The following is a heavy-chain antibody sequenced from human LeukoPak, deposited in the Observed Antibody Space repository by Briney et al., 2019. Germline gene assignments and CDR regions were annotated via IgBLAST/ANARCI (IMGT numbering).Heavy chain of an antibody. D-gene: IGHD4-17*01. Sequence: PGGSLRLSCAASGFTFSSYGMHWVRQAPGKGLEWVAFIRYDGSNKYYADSVKGRFTISRDNSKNTLYLQMNSLRAEDTAVYYCAKDGPFYGDFNTGGLDYWGQGTLVTVSS. CDR3: AKDGPFYGDFNTGGLDY. CDR1: GFTFSSYG. V-gene: IGHV3-30*02. CDR2: IRYDGSNK. J-gene: IGHJ4*02.